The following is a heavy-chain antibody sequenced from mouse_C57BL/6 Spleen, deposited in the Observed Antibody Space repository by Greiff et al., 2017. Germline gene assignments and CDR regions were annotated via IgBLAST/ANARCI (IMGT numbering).Heavy chain of an antibody. D-gene: IGHD1-1*01. J-gene: IGHJ4*01. CDR1: GYTFTDYN. CDR3: ASDYYGSSYGYYAMDY. Sequence: VQLKQSGPELVKPGASVKMSCKASGYTFTDYNMHWVKQSHGKSLEWIGYINPNNGGTSYNQKFKGKATLTVNKSSSTAYMERRSLTSEDSAVYYCASDYYGSSYGYYAMDYWGQGTSVTVSS. V-gene: IGHV1-22*01. CDR2: INPNNGGT.